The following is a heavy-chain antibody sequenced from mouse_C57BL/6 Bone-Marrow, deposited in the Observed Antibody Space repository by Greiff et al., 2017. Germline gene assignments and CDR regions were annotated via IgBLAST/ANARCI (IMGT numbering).Heavy chain of an antibody. CDR2: IDPSDSYT. CDR1: GYTFTSYW. D-gene: IGHD4-1*01. CDR3: AREEGSWDGRVAY. J-gene: IGHJ3*01. Sequence: QVQLQQPGAELVMPGASVKLSCKASGYTFTSYWMHWVKQRPGQGLEWIGEIDPSDSYTNYNQKFKGKSTLTVAKSSSTAYMQLSSLTSEDSAVYYCAREEGSWDGRVAYWGQGTLVTVSA. V-gene: IGHV1-69*01.